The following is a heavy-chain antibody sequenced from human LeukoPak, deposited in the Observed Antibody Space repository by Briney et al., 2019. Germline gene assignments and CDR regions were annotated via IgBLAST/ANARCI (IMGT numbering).Heavy chain of an antibody. Sequence: GGSLRLSCAASGFTFSSYSMNWVRQAPGKGLEWVSSISGSSSYIYYADSVKGRFTISRDNAKNSLYLQMNSLRAEDTAVYYCARDTKNYVWGSYRSEGGTPDYWGQGTLVTVSS. CDR1: GFTFSSYS. J-gene: IGHJ4*02. D-gene: IGHD3-16*02. CDR2: ISGSSSYI. V-gene: IGHV3-21*01. CDR3: ARDTKNYVWGSYRSEGGTPDY.